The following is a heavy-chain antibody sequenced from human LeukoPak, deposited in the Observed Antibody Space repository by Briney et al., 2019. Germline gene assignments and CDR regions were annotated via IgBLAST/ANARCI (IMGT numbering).Heavy chain of an antibody. D-gene: IGHD6-6*01. J-gene: IGHJ5*02. V-gene: IGHV1-18*01. Sequence: ASVKVSCKASGYTFTSYGISWVRQAPGQGLEWMGWISAYNGNTNYAQKLQGRVTMTTDTSTSTAYMELSRLRSDDTAIYYCARGSSIVTSTIDWFDPWGQGALVAVSS. CDR1: GYTFTSYG. CDR2: ISAYNGNT. CDR3: ARGSSIVTSTIDWFDP.